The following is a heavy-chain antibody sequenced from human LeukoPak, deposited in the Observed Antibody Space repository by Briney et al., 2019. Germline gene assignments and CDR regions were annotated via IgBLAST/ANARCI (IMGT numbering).Heavy chain of an antibody. Sequence: GGSLRLSCAASGFTFSDYYMSWVRQAPGKGLEWVSYISSSSSYTMYAVSVKGRFTSYRDNAKNSLYLQVNSLRAEDTAVYYWARGTGTTAYFDYWGQGTLVTVSS. J-gene: IGHJ4*02. CDR2: ISSSSSYT. CDR3: ARGTGTTAYFDY. D-gene: IGHD1-1*01. CDR1: GFTFSDYY. V-gene: IGHV3-11*06.